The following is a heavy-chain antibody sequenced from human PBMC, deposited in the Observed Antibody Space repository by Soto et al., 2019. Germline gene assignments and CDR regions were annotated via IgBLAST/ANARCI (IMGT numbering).Heavy chain of an antibody. D-gene: IGHD2-15*01. CDR3: AKDVTLGGNVGVDY. Sequence: QVQLVESGGGVVQPGRSLRLSCEASGFTFSSYGMHWVRQAPGKGLEWVAVISYDGSNKYYADSVKGRFTISRDNSKNTLYLQMNSLRAEDTAVYYCAKDVTLGGNVGVDYWGQGTLVTVSS. CDR1: GFTFSSYG. J-gene: IGHJ4*02. V-gene: IGHV3-30*18. CDR2: ISYDGSNK.